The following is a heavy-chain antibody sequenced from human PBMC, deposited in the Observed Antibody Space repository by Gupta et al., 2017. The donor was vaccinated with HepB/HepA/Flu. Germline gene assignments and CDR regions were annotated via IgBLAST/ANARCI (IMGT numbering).Heavy chain of an antibody. CDR3: ARRPPARGEIFDF. V-gene: IGHV4-59*12. CDR2: IYYSGST. D-gene: IGHD3-10*01. J-gene: IGHJ4*02. CDR1: GGSISSYY. Sequence: QVQLQESGPGLVKPSETLSLTCTVSGGSISSYYWGWIRQPPGKGLEWIGYIYYSGSTNYHPSLKSRVTISVDMSKNQFSLKLSSVTAADTAVYYCARRPPARGEIFDFWGQGTLVTVSS.